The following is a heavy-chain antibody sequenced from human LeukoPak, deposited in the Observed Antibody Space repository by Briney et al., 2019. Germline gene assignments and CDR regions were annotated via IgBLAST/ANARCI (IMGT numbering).Heavy chain of an antibody. Sequence: ASVKVSCKASGYTFTSYGISWVRQAPGQGLEWTGWISAYNGNTNYAQKLQGRVTMTTDTSTSTAYMELRSLRSDDTAVYYCARDGVPRITIFGAGPEIAYYYGMDVWGQGTTVTVSS. J-gene: IGHJ6*02. V-gene: IGHV1-18*01. CDR3: ARDGVPRITIFGAGPEIAYYYGMDV. D-gene: IGHD3-3*01. CDR1: GYTFTSYG. CDR2: ISAYNGNT.